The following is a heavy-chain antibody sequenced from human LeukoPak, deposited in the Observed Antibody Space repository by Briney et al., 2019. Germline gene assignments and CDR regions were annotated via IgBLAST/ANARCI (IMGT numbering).Heavy chain of an antibody. CDR2: ISNDGGGT. V-gene: IGHV3-23*01. CDR1: GFIFNNFG. Sequence: GGSLRLSCTASGFIFNNFGLMWVRQAPGKGLEWVSAISNDGGGTTYADFVKGRFTISRDNSKITLFLQMNSLRAEDTTLYYCAKGSSGYFADLWGQGTLVTVSS. CDR3: AKGSSGYFADL. J-gene: IGHJ5*02. D-gene: IGHD3-22*01.